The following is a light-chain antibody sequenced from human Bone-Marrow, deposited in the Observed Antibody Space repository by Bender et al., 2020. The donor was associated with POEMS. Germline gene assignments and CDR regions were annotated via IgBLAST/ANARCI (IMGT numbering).Light chain of an antibody. J-gene: IGLJ1*01. CDR1: GSDVGVYDR. Sequence: QSALTQPASVSGSPGQSVTISCTGTGSDVGVYDRVSWYQQPPGTAPKLIIYEVINRPSGVPDRFSGSKSGASASLAITGLQAEDEADYYCQSPDSSLSGYVFGTGTKVTVL. CDR2: EVI. CDR3: QSPDSSLSGYV. V-gene: IGLV2-18*01.